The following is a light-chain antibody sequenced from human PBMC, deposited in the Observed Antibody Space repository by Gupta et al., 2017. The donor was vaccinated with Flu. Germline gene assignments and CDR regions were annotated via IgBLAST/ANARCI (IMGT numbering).Light chain of an antibody. CDR2: ADS. Sequence: SFLLTQPPSVSVAPGQTARITSGGNNIGRKSVNWYQQKPSQAPVLVIYADSDRPSGIPERVSGSTSGNTATLTISWVEAGDEADYWCQVWDTNSDHPVFGGGTKLTVL. J-gene: IGLJ3*02. CDR1: NIGRKS. V-gene: IGLV3-21*02. CDR3: QVWDTNSDHPV.